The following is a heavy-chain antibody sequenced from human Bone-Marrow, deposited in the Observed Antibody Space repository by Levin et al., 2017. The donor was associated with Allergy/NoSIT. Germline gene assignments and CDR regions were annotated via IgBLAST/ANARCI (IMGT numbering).Heavy chain of an antibody. CDR3: AGVERDDFNENGGSD. CDR2: IIPFLDLT. D-gene: IGHD7-27*01. CDR1: GGTFSTYT. Sequence: KPGGSLRLSCKASGGTFSTYTISWVRQAPGQGLEWMGRIIPFLDLTNYAQKFQGRLTITADRATSTAYMELSSLRSEDTAVYYCAGVERDDFNENGGSDWGQGTLVTVSS. J-gene: IGHJ4*02. V-gene: IGHV1-69*02.